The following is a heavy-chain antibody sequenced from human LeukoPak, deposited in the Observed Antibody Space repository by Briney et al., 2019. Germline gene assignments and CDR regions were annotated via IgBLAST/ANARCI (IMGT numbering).Heavy chain of an antibody. CDR3: ARDGLRLGELSLN. V-gene: IGHV4-30-2*01. Sequence: SQTLSLTCAVSGGSISSGGYSWSWIRQPPGKGLEWIGYIYQSGSTYYNPSLKSRVTISVDRSKNQFSLELSSVTAADTAVYYCARDGLRLGELSLNWGQGTLVTVSS. D-gene: IGHD3-16*02. CDR1: GGSISSGGYS. J-gene: IGHJ4*02. CDR2: IYQSGST.